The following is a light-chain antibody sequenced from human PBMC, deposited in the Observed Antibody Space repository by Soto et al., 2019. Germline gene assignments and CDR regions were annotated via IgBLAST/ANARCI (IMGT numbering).Light chain of an antibody. CDR2: EAS. V-gene: IGKV3-11*01. J-gene: IGKJ1*01. Sequence: EIVFKQSPGTLSLSPGGRATLSCRVSQSVTNNQVVWYQQRGGQPPRLIIYEASNMATGIPARFSGSGSGTDFTLTISSLETEAFAVYYCQQRSNWPSGTFVQGTKVDNK. CDR1: QSVTNN. CDR3: QQRSNWPSGT.